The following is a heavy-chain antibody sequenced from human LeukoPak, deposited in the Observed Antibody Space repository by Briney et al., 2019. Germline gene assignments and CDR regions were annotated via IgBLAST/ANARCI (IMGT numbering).Heavy chain of an antibody. D-gene: IGHD4-17*01. CDR3: AKSASTVTRHFDF. Sequence: GGSLRLSCAASGFSFNSFAMMWVRQAPGKGLEWVSGISGSGGPTYYADAVKGRFTISRDNSRNTLYLQMDSLRAEDTAVYYCAKSASTVTRHFDFWGQGTLVTVSS. CDR2: ISGSGGPT. V-gene: IGHV3-23*01. CDR1: GFSFNSFA. J-gene: IGHJ4*02.